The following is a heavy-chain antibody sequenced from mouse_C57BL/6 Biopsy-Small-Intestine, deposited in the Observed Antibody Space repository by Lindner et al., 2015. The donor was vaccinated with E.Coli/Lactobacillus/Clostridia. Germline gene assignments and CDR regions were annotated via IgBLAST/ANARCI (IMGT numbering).Heavy chain of an antibody. Sequence: SVKVSCKASGYTFTSYGISWVRQAPGQGLEWMGWISAYNGNTNYAQKLQGRVTMTTDTSTSTAYMELRSLRSDDTAAYYCAGDSSSYYYYYYGMDVWGQGTTVTVSS. CDR2: ISAYNGNT. D-gene: IGHD1-1*01. CDR3: AGDSSSYYYYYYGMDV. J-gene: IGHJ1*01. CDR1: GYTFTSYG. V-gene: IGHV1-74*01.